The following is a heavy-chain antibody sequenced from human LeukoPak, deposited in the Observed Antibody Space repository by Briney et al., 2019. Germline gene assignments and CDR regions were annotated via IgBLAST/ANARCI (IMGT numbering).Heavy chain of an antibody. V-gene: IGHV4-59*01. Sequence: SETLSLTCTVSGGSISSYYWSWIRQPPGKGLEWIGYIYYSGSTNYNPSLKSRVTISVDTSKNQFSLKLSSVTAADTAVYYCARGAPPDILTGYFDYWGQGTLVTVSS. CDR1: GGSISSYY. CDR3: ARGAPPDILTGYFDY. D-gene: IGHD3-9*01. CDR2: IYYSGST. J-gene: IGHJ4*02.